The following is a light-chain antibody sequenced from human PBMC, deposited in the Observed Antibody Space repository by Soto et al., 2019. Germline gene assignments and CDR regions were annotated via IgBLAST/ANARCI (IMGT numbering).Light chain of an antibody. CDR2: EVD. CDR1: SSDVGAYNY. J-gene: IGLJ3*02. V-gene: IGLV2-14*01. CDR3: SSYTVINTAV. Sequence: QSVLTQPASVSGSPGQSISISCTGSSSDVGAYNYVAWYQQQPGKAPKLLIYEVDNRPSGISHRFSGSKSGNTASLTISGLQTEDEADYYCSSYTVINTAVFGGVTKVTVL.